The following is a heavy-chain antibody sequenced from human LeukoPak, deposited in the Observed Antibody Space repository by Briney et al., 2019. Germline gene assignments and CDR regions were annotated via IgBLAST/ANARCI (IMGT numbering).Heavy chain of an antibody. V-gene: IGHV3-64*01. CDR2: ISSNGGST. Sequence: PGGSLRLSCAASGFTFSSYAMHWVRQAPGKGLEYVSAISSNGGSTYYANSVKGRFTIPRDNSKNTLYLQMGSLRAEDMAVYYCARDRDIVGADDAFDIWGQGTMVTVSS. CDR3: ARDRDIVGADDAFDI. CDR1: GFTFSSYA. J-gene: IGHJ3*02. D-gene: IGHD1-26*01.